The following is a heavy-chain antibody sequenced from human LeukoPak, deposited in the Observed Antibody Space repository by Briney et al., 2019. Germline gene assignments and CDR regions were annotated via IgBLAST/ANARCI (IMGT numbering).Heavy chain of an antibody. J-gene: IGHJ6*03. CDR1: GNYG. CDR2: IPYDGSNT. V-gene: IGHV3-30*02. D-gene: IGHD3-10*01. Sequence: GGSLRLSCAASGNYGMNWVRQAPGKGLEWVTFIPYDGSNTWYADSVKGRFTISRDNSKNTLYLQMNSLRVEDTAVYYCAKGVGGSANYYYMDVWGKGTTVTVSS. CDR3: AKGVGGSANYYYMDV.